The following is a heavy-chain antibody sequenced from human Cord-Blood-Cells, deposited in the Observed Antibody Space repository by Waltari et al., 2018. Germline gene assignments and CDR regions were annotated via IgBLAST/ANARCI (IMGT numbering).Heavy chain of an antibody. D-gene: IGHD6-6*01. CDR2: INHSGST. J-gene: IGHJ4*02. CDR1: GGSFGGYY. Sequence: QVQLQQWGAGLLKPSETLSLTCAVYGGSFGGYYWSWIRQPPGKGLEWIGEINHSGSTNYNPSLKSRVTISVDTSKNQFSLKLSSVTAADTAVYYCARGRGAARHIDYWGQGTLVTVSS. CDR3: ARGRGAARHIDY. V-gene: IGHV4-34*01.